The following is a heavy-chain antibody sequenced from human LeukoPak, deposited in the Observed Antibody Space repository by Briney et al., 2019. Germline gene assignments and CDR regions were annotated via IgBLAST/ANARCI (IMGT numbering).Heavy chain of an antibody. CDR2: ITGSGGSA. J-gene: IGHJ4*02. Sequence: GGSLRLSCAASGFTLSSYAMSWVRQAPGKGLEWVSGITGSGGSAYYADSVKGRFTISRDNSQNTLYLQMDSLRAADTAVYFCASRYCSGGSCYNRYYFDYWGQGSLVTVSS. V-gene: IGHV3-23*01. D-gene: IGHD2-15*01. CDR3: ASRYCSGGSCYNRYYFDY. CDR1: GFTLSSYA.